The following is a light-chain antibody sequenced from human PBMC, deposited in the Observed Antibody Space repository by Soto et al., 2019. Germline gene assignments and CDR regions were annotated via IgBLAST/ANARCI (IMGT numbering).Light chain of an antibody. CDR2: DAS. CDR3: QQYNNWLTWT. V-gene: IGKV3-15*01. Sequence: EIVMTQSPATLSVSPGERATLSCRASQSVSSNLAWYQQKPGQAPRLLIYDASTRATGIPARFSGSGSGTEFTLTISSPQSEDFAVYYCQQYNNWLTWTFGQGTKVEIK. J-gene: IGKJ1*01. CDR1: QSVSSN.